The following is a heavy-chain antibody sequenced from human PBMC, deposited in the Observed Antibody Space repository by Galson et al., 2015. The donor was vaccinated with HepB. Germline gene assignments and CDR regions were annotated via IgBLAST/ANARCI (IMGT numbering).Heavy chain of an antibody. D-gene: IGHD1/OR15-1a*01. CDR1: GFTFSSYA. CDR3: VKGRANNWYFDL. J-gene: IGHJ2*01. V-gene: IGHV3-64D*06. CDR2: ISSNGGST. Sequence: SLRLSCAASGFTFSSYAMHWVRQAPGKGLEYVSAISSNGGSTYYADSVKGRFTISRDNSKNTLYLQMSSLRAEDTAVYYCVKGRANNWYFDLWGRGTLVTVSS.